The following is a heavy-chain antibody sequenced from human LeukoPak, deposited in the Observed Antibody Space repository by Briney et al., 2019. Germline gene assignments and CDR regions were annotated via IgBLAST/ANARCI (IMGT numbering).Heavy chain of an antibody. CDR1: GGSISNYY. D-gene: IGHD2-15*01. CDR3: ARAQWRGGTGYYDAFDI. CDR2: IYYGGST. J-gene: IGHJ3*02. Sequence: PSETLSLTCTVSGGSISNYYCGWLRQPPGKGLEWIGYIYYGGSTRYSPSLKSRVTISGDASKKEFSLSLNTVTAADTAVYYCARAQWRGGTGYYDAFDIWGHGTMVTVSS. V-gene: IGHV4-59*08.